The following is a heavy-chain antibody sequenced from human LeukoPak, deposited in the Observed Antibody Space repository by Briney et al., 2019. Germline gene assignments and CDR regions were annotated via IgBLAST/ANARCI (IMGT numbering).Heavy chain of an antibody. CDR2: IYHSGST. CDR1: GGSISSRTYY. D-gene: IGHD3-16*01. CDR3: AERVGGPYYFDY. V-gene: IGHV4-39*07. Sequence: SETLSLTCTVSGGSISSRTYYWGWIRQPPGKGLEWIGEIYHSGSTNYNPSLKSRVTISVDKSKNQFSLKLNSVTAADTAVYYCAERVGGPYYFDYWGQGTLVTVSS. J-gene: IGHJ4*02.